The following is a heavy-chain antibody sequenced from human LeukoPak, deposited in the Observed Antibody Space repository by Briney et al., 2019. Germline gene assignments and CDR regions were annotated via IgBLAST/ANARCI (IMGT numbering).Heavy chain of an antibody. CDR3: ARDKLVVAQIPFDP. CDR2: ISAYNGNT. Sequence: ASVKVSCKASGYTFTSYGISWVRQAPGQGLEWMGWISAYNGNTKYSQKFQGRVTMTRDTSTSTVYMELSSLRSEDTAVYYCARDKLVVAQIPFDPWGQGTLVTVSS. D-gene: IGHD2-21*01. CDR1: GYTFTSYG. J-gene: IGHJ5*02. V-gene: IGHV1-18*01.